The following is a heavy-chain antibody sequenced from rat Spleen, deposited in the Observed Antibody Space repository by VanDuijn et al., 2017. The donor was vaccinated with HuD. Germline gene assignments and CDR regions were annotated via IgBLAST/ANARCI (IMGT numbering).Heavy chain of an antibody. Sequence: EVQLVESGGGLVQPRRSLKLSCVASGFTFTNYWMTWVRQAPTKGLEWVASISPSGGSTYYRDSVKGRFTVYRDNAKSTLYLQMDSLRSEDTATYYCARHGGYRVNPFAYWGQGALVTVSS. D-gene: IGHD1-11*01. V-gene: IGHV5-25*01. CDR1: GFTFTNYW. CDR2: ISPSGGST. CDR3: ARHGGYRVNPFAY. J-gene: IGHJ3*01.